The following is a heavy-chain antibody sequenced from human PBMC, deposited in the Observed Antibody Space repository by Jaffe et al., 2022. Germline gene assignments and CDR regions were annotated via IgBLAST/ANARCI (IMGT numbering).Heavy chain of an antibody. CDR1: GFTFDDYA. V-gene: IGHV3-9*01. Sequence: EVQLVESGGGLVQPGRSLRLSCAASGFTFDDYAMHWVRQAPGKGLEWVSGISWNSGSIGYADSVKGRFTISRDNAKNSLYLQMNSLRAEDTALYYCAKDVGAVVVAASCYFDYWGQGTLVTVSS. J-gene: IGHJ4*02. CDR3: AKDVGAVVVAASCYFDY. CDR2: ISWNSGSI. D-gene: IGHD2-15*01.